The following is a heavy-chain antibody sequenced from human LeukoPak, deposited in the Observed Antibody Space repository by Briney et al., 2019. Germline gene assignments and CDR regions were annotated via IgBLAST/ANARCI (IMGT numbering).Heavy chain of an antibody. CDR2: ISYAGSDK. Sequence: GRSLRLSCAASGCTFSNYDMHWVRQAPGKGLEWVAVISYAGSDKYYADSVKGRFTISRDNSKNTLYLQMNSLRAADTAVYYCAKDRGIAARQYYGLDVWGQGTTVTVSS. J-gene: IGHJ6*02. CDR3: AKDRGIAARQYYGLDV. D-gene: IGHD6-25*01. V-gene: IGHV3-30*18. CDR1: GCTFSNYD.